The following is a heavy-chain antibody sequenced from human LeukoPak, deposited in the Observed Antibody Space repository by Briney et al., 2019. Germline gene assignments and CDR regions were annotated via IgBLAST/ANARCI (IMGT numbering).Heavy chain of an antibody. Sequence: PGGSLRLSCAASGFTFSDYYMSWIRQAPGKGLEWVSYISASATTIYYADSVKGRLTISRDNAKNSLYLQMNSLRAEDTAVYYCARDHSGSYWGSYYFDYWGQGTLVTVSS. CDR2: ISASATTI. CDR3: ARDHSGSYWGSYYFDY. J-gene: IGHJ4*02. D-gene: IGHD1-26*01. CDR1: GFTFSDYY. V-gene: IGHV3-11*01.